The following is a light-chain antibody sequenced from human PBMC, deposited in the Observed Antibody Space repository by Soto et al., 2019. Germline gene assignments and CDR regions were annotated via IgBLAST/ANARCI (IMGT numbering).Light chain of an antibody. CDR3: SSYKRGATLV. CDR2: EVS. J-gene: IGLJ2*01. V-gene: IGLV2-14*01. CDR1: SSDVWGYNH. Sequence: QSALTQPASVSGSPGQSITISCTGTSSDVWGYNHVAWYQQYPGKAPKLIIFEVSDRPSGISNRFSGSKSANTASLSISGLQAEDEADYYCSSYKRGATLVFGGGTKLTVL.